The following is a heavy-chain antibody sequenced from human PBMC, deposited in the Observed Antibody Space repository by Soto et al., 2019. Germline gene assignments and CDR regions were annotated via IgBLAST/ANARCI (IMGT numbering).Heavy chain of an antibody. Sequence: QVQLVQSGAQVKKPGASVKVSCKASGYTFDNYALPWVRQAPGRRLEWMGWIHAGNGYTKYSQSFQGRVTITRDTYASTVHLDLSSLISEDTAVYSCARVQYSGYDFKLAFDIWGQGTMVTVSS. V-gene: IGHV1-3*01. CDR2: IHAGNGYT. D-gene: IGHD5-12*01. CDR3: ARVQYSGYDFKLAFDI. CDR1: GYTFDNYA. J-gene: IGHJ3*02.